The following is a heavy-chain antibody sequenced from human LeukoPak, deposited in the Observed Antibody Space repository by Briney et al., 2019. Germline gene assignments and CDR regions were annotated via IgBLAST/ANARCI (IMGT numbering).Heavy chain of an antibody. CDR3: ARDVQSCSSTSCYRGLDY. CDR1: GGSISSYY. CDR2: IYTRGST. V-gene: IGHV4-4*07. D-gene: IGHD2-2*02. J-gene: IGHJ4*02. Sequence: SETLSLTCTVSGGSISSYYWNWIRQPAGKGLEWIGRIYTRGSTNYNPSLKSRVNMSVDTSMNQFSLKLSSVTAADTAVYYCARDVQSCSSTSCYRGLDYWGQGTLVTVSS.